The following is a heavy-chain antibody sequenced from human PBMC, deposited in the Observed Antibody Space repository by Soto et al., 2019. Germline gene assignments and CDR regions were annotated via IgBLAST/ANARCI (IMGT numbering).Heavy chain of an antibody. D-gene: IGHD4-17*01. CDR3: ARDRYGDRYFDY. V-gene: IGHV4-61*01. J-gene: IGHJ4*02. CDR1: GGSVSSGSYY. Sequence: LSLTCTVSGGSVSSGSYYWSWIRQPPGKGLEWIGYIYYSGSTNYNPSLKSRVTISVDTSKNQFSLKLSSVTAADTAVYYCARDRYGDRYFDYWGQGTLVTVSS. CDR2: IYYSGST.